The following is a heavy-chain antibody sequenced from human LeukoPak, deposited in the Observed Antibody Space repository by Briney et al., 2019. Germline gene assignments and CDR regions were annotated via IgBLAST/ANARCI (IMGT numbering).Heavy chain of an antibody. CDR2: ISGSGGNT. V-gene: IGHV3-23*01. CDR1: GFTFSRNG. CDR3: ARVQGGGYRTADS. D-gene: IGHD6-19*01. Sequence: GGSLRLSCAASGFTFSRNGMTWVRQAPGKGLEWVSAISGSGGNTYYADSVKGRFTISRDNAKNSLYLQMNSLRDEDTAMYYCARVQGGGYRTADSWGQGTLVTVSS. J-gene: IGHJ4*02.